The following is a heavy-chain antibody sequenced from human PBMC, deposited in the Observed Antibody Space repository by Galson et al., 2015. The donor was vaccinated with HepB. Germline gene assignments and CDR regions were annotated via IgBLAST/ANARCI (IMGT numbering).Heavy chain of an antibody. CDR1: GGSISSGGYY. V-gene: IGHV4-31*03. D-gene: IGHD3-3*01. CDR3: ARVGSGYDFWSGHY. Sequence: TLSLTCTVSGGSISSGGYYWSWIRQHPGKGLEWIGYIYYSGSTYYNPSLKSRVTISVDTSKNQFSLKLSSVTAADTAVYYCARVGSGYDFWSGHYWGQGTLVTVSS. J-gene: IGHJ4*02. CDR2: IYYSGST.